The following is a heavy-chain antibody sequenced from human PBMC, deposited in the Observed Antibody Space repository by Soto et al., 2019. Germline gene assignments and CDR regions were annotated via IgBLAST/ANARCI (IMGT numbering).Heavy chain of an antibody. Sequence: EVQLLESGGGLVQPGGSLRLSCGASGFTFNTYAMTWVRQAPGKGLEWVSAIGSSGRSTYYADSVKGRFTISRDNSKNTLYLQMNSLRAEDTALYYGAKDSGSYNELDCWGPGTLVTVSS. CDR2: IGSSGRST. V-gene: IGHV3-23*01. CDR3: AKDSGSYNELDC. J-gene: IGHJ4*02. CDR1: GFTFNTYA. D-gene: IGHD1-1*01.